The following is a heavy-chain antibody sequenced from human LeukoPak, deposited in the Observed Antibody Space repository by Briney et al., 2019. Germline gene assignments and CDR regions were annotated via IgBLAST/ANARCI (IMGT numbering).Heavy chain of an antibody. Sequence: ASVKVSCKASGYTFTSYGISWVRQAPGQGLEWMGWISAYNGNTNYAQKLQGRVTMTTDTSTSTAYMELRSLRSDDTAVYYCARRELLWFGEFAAGMDVWGKGTTVTDSS. CDR2: ISAYNGNT. V-gene: IGHV1-18*04. J-gene: IGHJ6*04. CDR3: ARRELLWFGEFAAGMDV. CDR1: GYTFTSYG. D-gene: IGHD3-10*01.